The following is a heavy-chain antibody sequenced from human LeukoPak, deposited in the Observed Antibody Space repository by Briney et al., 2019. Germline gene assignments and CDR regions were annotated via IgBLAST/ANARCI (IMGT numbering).Heavy chain of an antibody. CDR1: GFIFSSNS. J-gene: IGHJ4*02. D-gene: IGHD2-2*01. V-gene: IGHV3-21*06. CDR2: ITSSSTYI. CDR3: GHCSATSCYAGGY. Sequence: GGSLRLSCAGSGFIFSSNSMNWVRQAPGKGLEWVSSITSSSTYIYYADSVKGRFTISRDNAKNSLYLQMNSLRAEDTAVYYCGHCSATSCYAGGYWGQGTLVTVSS.